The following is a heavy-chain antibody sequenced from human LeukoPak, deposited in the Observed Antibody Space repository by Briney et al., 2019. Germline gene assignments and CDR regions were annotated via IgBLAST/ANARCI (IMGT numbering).Heavy chain of an antibody. V-gene: IGHV4-39*07. D-gene: IGHD4-23*01. J-gene: IGHJ4*02. CDR1: GGSISSSNYY. Sequence: SETLSLTCTVSGGSISSSNYYWGWIHQPPGKGLEWIGSLYYSGSTYYNPSLKSRVTISVDTSKNQFSLKLSSVTAADTAVYYCARSYLRWALDYWGQGTLVTASS. CDR3: ARSYLRWALDY. CDR2: LYYSGST.